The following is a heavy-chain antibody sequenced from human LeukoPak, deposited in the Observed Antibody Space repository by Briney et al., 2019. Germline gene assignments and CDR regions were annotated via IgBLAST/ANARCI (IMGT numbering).Heavy chain of an antibody. V-gene: IGHV4-31*03. CDR3: ARAQPISAFDI. CDR1: GGSISSGGYY. D-gene: IGHD3-3*02. CDR2: IYYSGST. Sequence: SETLSLTCTVSGGSISSGGYYWSWIRQHPGKGLEWIGYIYYSGSTYYNPSLKSRVTISVDTSKNQFPLKLSSVTAADTAVYYCARAQPISAFDIWGQGTMVTVSS. J-gene: IGHJ3*02.